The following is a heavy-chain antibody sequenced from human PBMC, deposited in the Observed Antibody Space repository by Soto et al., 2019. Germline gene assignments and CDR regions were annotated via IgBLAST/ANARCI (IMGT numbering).Heavy chain of an antibody. V-gene: IGHV1-69*01. J-gene: IGHJ6*02. D-gene: IGHD2-2*01. CDR1: GGTFASYA. CDR2: IIPITGTA. CDR3: ARSQGSSTSLEIYYYYYYGMDV. Sequence: QVQQVQSGAEVKKPGSSVTVSCTASGGTFASYAISWARQAPGQGPEWMAGIIPITGTANYAQKFQGRVTITADESTSRASMQLSSLRSEETAVYYCARSQGSSTSLEIYYYYYYGMDVWGQVTMVTVSS.